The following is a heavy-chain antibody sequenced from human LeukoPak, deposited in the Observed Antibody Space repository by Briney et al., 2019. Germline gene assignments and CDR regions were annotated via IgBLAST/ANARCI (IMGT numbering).Heavy chain of an antibody. CDR2: LMPIPDVA. V-gene: IGHV1-69*04. CDR1: GGTFSNYV. D-gene: IGHD6-6*01. Sequence: SVKVSCKTSGGTFSNYVISWVRQAPGQGLEWMGRLMPIPDVANYAQKFQGRVTITADKSTSTAYMELSSLRSDDTAVYYCARGRARSSPDYWGQGTLVTVSS. J-gene: IGHJ4*02. CDR3: ARGRARSSPDY.